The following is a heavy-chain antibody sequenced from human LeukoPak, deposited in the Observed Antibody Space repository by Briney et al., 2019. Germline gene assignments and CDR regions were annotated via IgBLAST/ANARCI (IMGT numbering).Heavy chain of an antibody. D-gene: IGHD4-17*01. CDR1: GGSFSGYY. V-gene: IGHV4-34*01. J-gene: IGHJ4*02. CDR3: ARLTSHDYGDYPTSFDY. CDR2: INHSGST. Sequence: SETLSLTCAVYGGSFSGYYWSWIRQPPGKGLEWIGEINHSGSTNYNPSLKSRVTISVDTSKNQFSLKLSSVTAADTAVYYCARLTSHDYGDYPTSFDYWGQGTLVTVSS.